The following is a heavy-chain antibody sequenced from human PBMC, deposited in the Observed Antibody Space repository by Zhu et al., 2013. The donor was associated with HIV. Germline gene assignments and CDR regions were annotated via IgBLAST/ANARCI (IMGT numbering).Heavy chain of an antibody. J-gene: IGHJ4*02. V-gene: IGHV1-69*12. Sequence: QVQLVQSGAEVKKPGSSVKVSCKASGGTFSSYAISWVRQAPGQGLEWMGGIIPIFGTANYAQKFQGRVTITADESTSTAYMELSSLRSEDTAVYYCARSYDILTGSYTPFDYWGQGTLVTVSS. CDR1: GGTFSSYA. CDR3: ARSYDILTGSYTPFDY. D-gene: IGHD3-9*01. CDR2: IIPIFGTA.